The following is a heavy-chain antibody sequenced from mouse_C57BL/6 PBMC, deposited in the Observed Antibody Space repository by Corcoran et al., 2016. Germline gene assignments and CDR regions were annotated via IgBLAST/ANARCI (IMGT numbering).Heavy chain of an antibody. CDR2: INPNNGGT. Sequence: EVQLQQSGPELVKPGASVKIPCKASGYTFTDYNMDWVKQSHGKSLEWIGDINPNNGGTIYNQKFKGKATLTVDKSSSTAYMELRSLTSEDTAVYYCARRDYYGSSYEYVDVWGTGTTVTVSS. CDR1: GYTFTDYN. J-gene: IGHJ1*03. V-gene: IGHV1-18*01. CDR3: ARRDYYGSSYEYVDV. D-gene: IGHD1-1*01.